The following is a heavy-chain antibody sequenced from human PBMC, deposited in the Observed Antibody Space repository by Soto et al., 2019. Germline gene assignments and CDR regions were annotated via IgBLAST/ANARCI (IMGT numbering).Heavy chain of an antibody. CDR1: GFSISSSD. V-gene: IGHV3-13*01. CDR2: LGTSGDT. D-gene: IGHD3-3*01. Sequence: EVQLVESGGGVVQPGGSLKLSCVASGFSISSSDMHWVRQVMGKGLEWVSTLGTSGDTFYSGSVKGRFTISREDAKNSFHLQMNSLRAEDSAVYYCTIDRQIYRFYYYGMDVCGQGTAVTVS. CDR3: TIDRQIYRFYYYGMDV. J-gene: IGHJ6*02.